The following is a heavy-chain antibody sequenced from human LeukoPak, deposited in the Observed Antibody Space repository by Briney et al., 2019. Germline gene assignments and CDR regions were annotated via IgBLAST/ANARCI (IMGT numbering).Heavy chain of an antibody. V-gene: IGHV4-30-2*01. J-gene: IGHJ6*02. CDR2: IYHSGST. Sequence: SETLSHTCAVSGGSIISGGYSWSWIRQPPGKGLEWIGYIYHSGSTYYNPSLKSRVTISVDRSKNQFSLKLSSVTAADTAVYYCARGVVVSAAIASYYYYGMDVWGQGTTVTVSS. CDR1: GGSIISGGYS. CDR3: ARGVVVSAAIASYYYYGMDV. D-gene: IGHD2-2*01.